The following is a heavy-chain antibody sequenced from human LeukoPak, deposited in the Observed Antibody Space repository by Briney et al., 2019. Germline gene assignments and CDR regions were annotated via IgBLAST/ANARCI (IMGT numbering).Heavy chain of an antibody. CDR1: AFTFSSYA. V-gene: IGHV3-23*01. Sequence: GGSLRLSCAASAFTFSSYAMSWVRQAPGKGLEWVSAISGSGGSTYYADSVKGRFTLSRDNSKNTLYLQMNSPRAEDTAVYYCAKIGSGYLEGAFDIWGQGTMVTVSS. J-gene: IGHJ3*02. CDR3: AKIGSGYLEGAFDI. D-gene: IGHD3-22*01. CDR2: ISGSGGST.